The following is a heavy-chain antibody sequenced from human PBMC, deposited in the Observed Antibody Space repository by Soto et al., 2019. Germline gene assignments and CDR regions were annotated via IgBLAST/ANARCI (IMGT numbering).Heavy chain of an antibody. D-gene: IGHD4-17*01. J-gene: IGHJ4*02. Sequence: EVQLVASGGGLVKPGGSLRLSCAASGFTFSSYSMNWVRQSPGKGLEWVSSISSSSSYIYYADSVKGRFTISRDNANNSLYLQMNSLRAEDTAVYYCAREKAVTTSFDYWGQGTLVTVSS. CDR1: GFTFSSYS. V-gene: IGHV3-21*01. CDR3: AREKAVTTSFDY. CDR2: ISSSSSYI.